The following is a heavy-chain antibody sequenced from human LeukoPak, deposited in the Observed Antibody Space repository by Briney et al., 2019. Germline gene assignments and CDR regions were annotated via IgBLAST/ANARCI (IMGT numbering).Heavy chain of an antibody. D-gene: IGHD6-19*01. CDR3: AKQLAVAGTGDYFDY. Sequence: PGGSLRLSCAASGFTFSSYAMSWVRQAPGKGLEWVSAISGSGGSTYYADSVKGRFTISRGNSKNTLYLQMNSLRAEDTAVYYCAKQLAVAGTGDYFDYWGQGTLVTVSS. CDR1: GFTFSSYA. V-gene: IGHV3-23*01. CDR2: ISGSGGST. J-gene: IGHJ4*02.